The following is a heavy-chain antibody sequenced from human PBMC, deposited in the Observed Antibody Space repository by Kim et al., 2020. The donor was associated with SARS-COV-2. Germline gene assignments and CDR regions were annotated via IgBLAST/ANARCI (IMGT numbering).Heavy chain of an antibody. V-gene: IGHV3-53*01. J-gene: IGHJ6*02. Sequence: GGSLRLSCASSGFTVRSFYMTWVRQAPGKGLEWVSVIYTGGRTYYADTVKGRFTLSRDNSKNTLYLQMNILRVEDTAVYYCARAEVGWESGMDVWGQGTTVTVAS. CDR3: ARAEVGWESGMDV. CDR2: IYTGGRT. CDR1: GFTVRSFY. D-gene: IGHD1-26*01.